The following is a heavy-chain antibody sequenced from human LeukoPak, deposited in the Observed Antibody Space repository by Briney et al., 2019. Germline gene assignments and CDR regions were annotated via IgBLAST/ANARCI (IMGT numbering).Heavy chain of an antibody. Sequence: GGSLRLSCVVSGFTFSDYAMTWVRQAPGKGLEWVSGISSSGGSTYYTDSVKGRFTISRDNSRNTLHLQMKSLRAEDTAVYYCARDNRGSYYGRFESWGQGTPVTVSS. CDR1: GFTFSDYA. J-gene: IGHJ4*02. V-gene: IGHV3-23*01. CDR3: ARDNRGSYYGRFES. D-gene: IGHD1-26*01. CDR2: ISSSGGST.